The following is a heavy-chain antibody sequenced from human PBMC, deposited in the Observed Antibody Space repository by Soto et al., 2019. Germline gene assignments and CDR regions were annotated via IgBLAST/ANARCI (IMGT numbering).Heavy chain of an antibody. V-gene: IGHV4-59*08. Sequence: SETLSLTCTVSGGSISSYYWSWIRQPPGKGLEWIGYIYYSGSTNYNPSLKSRVTISVDTSKNQFSLKLSSVTAADTAVYYCASSNEYHYTYCSGGSCYYPAFDIWGQGTMVTVSS. D-gene: IGHD2-15*01. CDR2: IYYSGST. CDR3: ASSNEYHYTYCSGGSCYYPAFDI. CDR1: GGSISSYY. J-gene: IGHJ3*02.